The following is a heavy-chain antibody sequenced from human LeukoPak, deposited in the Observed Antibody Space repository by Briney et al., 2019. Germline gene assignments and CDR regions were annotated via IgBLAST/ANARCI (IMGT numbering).Heavy chain of an antibody. CDR2: ISGSGGST. V-gene: IGHV3-23*01. D-gene: IGHD3-9*01. J-gene: IGHJ4*02. Sequence: GGTLRLSCAASGFTFSSYGMSWVRQAPGKGLEWVSAISGSGGSTYYADSVKGRFTISRDNFKNTLYLKMNNLRAEDTAVYYCAKDGVPSRYFGRNYFDYWGQGALVTVSS. CDR1: GFTFSSYG. CDR3: AKDGVPSRYFGRNYFDY.